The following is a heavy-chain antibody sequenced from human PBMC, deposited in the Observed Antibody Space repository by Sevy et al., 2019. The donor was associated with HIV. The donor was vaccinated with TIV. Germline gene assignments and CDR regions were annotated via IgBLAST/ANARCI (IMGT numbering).Heavy chain of an antibody. CDR3: ARETDNSAMWLDP. D-gene: IGHD4-4*01. V-gene: IGHV3-33*01. CDR2: IWHDGSNK. J-gene: IGHJ5*02. Sequence: GRSLRLSCAASGFTFNFHGMHWVRQAPGKGLEWVAFIWHDGSNKYMADSVKGRFTISRDNSKNTLFLQMNSLTVEDTAVYYCARETDNSAMWLDPWGQGTLVTVSS. CDR1: GFTFNFHG.